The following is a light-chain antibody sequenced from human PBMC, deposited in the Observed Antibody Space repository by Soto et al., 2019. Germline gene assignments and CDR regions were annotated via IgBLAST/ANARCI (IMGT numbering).Light chain of an antibody. Sequence: EIVMTQSPATLSVSPGERVTLSCRASQSVSSNLAWYQQKPGQAPRLLIYDASTRATGIPARFSGSGSGTEFTLTISSLQSEDFAVYYCQKYNNWPPTTFGQGTRLEIK. CDR2: DAS. V-gene: IGKV3-15*01. CDR1: QSVSSN. J-gene: IGKJ5*01. CDR3: QKYNNWPPTT.